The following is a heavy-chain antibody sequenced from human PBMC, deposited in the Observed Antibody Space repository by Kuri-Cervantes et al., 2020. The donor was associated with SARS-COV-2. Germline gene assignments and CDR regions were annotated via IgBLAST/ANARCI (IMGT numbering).Heavy chain of an antibody. CDR1: GGTFSSYA. D-gene: IGHD2-15*01. CDR2: IIPIFGTA. Sequence: SVKVSCKASGGTFSSYAISWVRQAPGQGLEWMGGIIPIFGTANYAQKFQGRVTITADESTSTAYMELSSLRSEDTAVYYCASLAGLEAESQDYWGQGTLVTVSS. J-gene: IGHJ4*02. CDR3: ASLAGLEAESQDY. V-gene: IGHV1-69*13.